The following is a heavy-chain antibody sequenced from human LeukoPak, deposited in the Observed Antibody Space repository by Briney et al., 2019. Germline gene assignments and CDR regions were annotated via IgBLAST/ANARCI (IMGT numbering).Heavy chain of an antibody. CDR3: ARDGPYCSSTSCHVLLDY. J-gene: IGHJ4*02. CDR1: GYTFTSYG. Sequence: GASVKVSCKASGYTFTSYGISWVRQAPGQGLEWMGWISAYNGNTNYEQKLQGRVTMTTDTSTSTAYMELRSLRSDGTAVYYCARDGPYCSSTSCHVLLDYWGQGTLVTVSS. V-gene: IGHV1-18*01. CDR2: ISAYNGNT. D-gene: IGHD2-2*01.